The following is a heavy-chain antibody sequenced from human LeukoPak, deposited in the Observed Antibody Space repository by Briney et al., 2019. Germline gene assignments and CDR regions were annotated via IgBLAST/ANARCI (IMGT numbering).Heavy chain of an antibody. CDR3: ASLCSGGSCYLESGWFDP. J-gene: IGHJ5*02. Sequence: TPSETLSLTCAVSGYSISSGCYWGWIRQPPGKGLEWIGSIYHSGSTYYNPSLKSRVTISVDTSKNQFSLKLSSVTAADTAVYYCASLCSGGSCYLESGWFDPWGQGTLVTVSS. CDR2: IYHSGST. CDR1: GYSISSGCY. D-gene: IGHD2-15*01. V-gene: IGHV4-38-2*01.